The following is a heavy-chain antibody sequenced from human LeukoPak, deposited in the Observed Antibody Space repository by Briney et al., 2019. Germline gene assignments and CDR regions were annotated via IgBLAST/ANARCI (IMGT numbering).Heavy chain of an antibody. V-gene: IGHV3-23*01. Sequence: PGGSLRLSCAASGFTFNNYAMSWVRQAPGKGLEWVSAISGSDAGTYYADSVKGRFTISRDNSKNTLYLQMNSLRAEDTAVYYCAELGTTMIGGVWGKGTTVTISS. CDR2: ISGSDAGT. D-gene: IGHD3-10*02. J-gene: IGHJ6*04. CDR3: AELGTTMIGGV. CDR1: GFTFNNYA.